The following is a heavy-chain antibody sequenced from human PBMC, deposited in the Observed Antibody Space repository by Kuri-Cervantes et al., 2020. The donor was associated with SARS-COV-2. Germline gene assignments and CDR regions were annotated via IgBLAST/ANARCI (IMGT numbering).Heavy chain of an antibody. J-gene: IGHJ4*02. CDR3: AKGYCSGGSCSPDY. D-gene: IGHD2-15*01. CDR2: INWNGGST. Sequence: GESLKISCAASGFTFDDYGMSWVRQAPGKGLEWVSGINWNGGSTGYADSVKGRFTISRDNAKNSLYLQMNSLRAGDTAVYYCAKGYCSGGSCSPDYWGQGTLVTVSS. CDR1: GFTFDDYG. V-gene: IGHV3-20*04.